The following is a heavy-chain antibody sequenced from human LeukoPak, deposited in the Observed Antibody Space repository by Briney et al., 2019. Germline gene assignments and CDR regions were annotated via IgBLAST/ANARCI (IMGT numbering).Heavy chain of an antibody. J-gene: IGHJ4*02. D-gene: IGHD2-2*01. Sequence: PGGSLRLSCAASGFSFSSYIMHWVRQAPGKGLEWVAFISYDGSNKYYADSVKGRFTISRDISTDTLWLQMDSLRTEDTAVYYCAKGPLRGTAAAIDYWGQGTLVTVSS. CDR2: ISYDGSNK. CDR3: AKGPLRGTAAAIDY. CDR1: GFSFSSYI. V-gene: IGHV3-30-3*01.